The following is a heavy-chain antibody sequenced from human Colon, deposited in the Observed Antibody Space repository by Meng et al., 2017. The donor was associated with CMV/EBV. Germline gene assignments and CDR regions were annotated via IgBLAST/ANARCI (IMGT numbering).Heavy chain of an antibody. Sequence: GGSLRLSCAASGFSLAASNMHWVRQAPGQGLEWVAFLRHDESNIYYADSVRGRFTISRDNSKNILYLQMDSLRHEDTAVYYCARGSAALDYWGQGTLVTVSS. CDR1: GFSLAASN. CDR3: ARGSAALDY. CDR2: LRHDESNI. J-gene: IGHJ4*02. D-gene: IGHD2-2*01. V-gene: IGHV3-30*02.